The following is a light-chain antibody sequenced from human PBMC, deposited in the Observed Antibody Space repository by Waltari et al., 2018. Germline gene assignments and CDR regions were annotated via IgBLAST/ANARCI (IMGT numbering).Light chain of an antibody. Sequence: QSVLTQPPSASAATGQRVTISCFGSSSNIGANYVYWYQQLPGTAPKLLMYDNGKRPSGIPDRFSGSRSGTSATLGITGLQTGDEADYYCGTWDRSLNGGVFGGGTKLTVL. CDR3: GTWDRSLNGGV. CDR1: SSNIGANY. V-gene: IGLV1-51*01. CDR2: DNG. J-gene: IGLJ3*02.